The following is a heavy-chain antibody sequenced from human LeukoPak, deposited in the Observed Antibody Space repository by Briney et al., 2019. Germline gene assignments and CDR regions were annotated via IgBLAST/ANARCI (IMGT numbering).Heavy chain of an antibody. CDR2: ISSSSSYI. Sequence: PGGSLRLSCAASGFTFSSYSMNWVRQAPGKGLEWVSSISSSSSYIYYADSVKGRFTISRDNAKNSMYLQMNSLRAEDTDENYWDKCTPVLDKLPNVCFDHWGQGTLVTVSS. J-gene: IGHJ5*02. CDR3: DKCTPVLDKLPNVCFDH. CDR1: GFTFSSYS. D-gene: IGHD1-7*01. V-gene: IGHV3-21*01.